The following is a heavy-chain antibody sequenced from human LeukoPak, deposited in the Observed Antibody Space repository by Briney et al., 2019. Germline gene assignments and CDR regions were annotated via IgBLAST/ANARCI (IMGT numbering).Heavy chain of an antibody. CDR2: INHSGST. CDR1: GFTFSSYG. V-gene: IGHV4-34*01. Sequence: GSLRLSCAASGFTFSSYGMSWIRQPPGKGLEWIGEINHSGSTNYNPSLKSRVTISVDTSKNQFSLKLSSVTAADTAVYYCARHITPRTYYDYVWGSYRYTGCFDYWGQGTLVTVSS. D-gene: IGHD3-16*02. J-gene: IGHJ4*02. CDR3: ARHITPRTYYDYVWGSYRYTGCFDY.